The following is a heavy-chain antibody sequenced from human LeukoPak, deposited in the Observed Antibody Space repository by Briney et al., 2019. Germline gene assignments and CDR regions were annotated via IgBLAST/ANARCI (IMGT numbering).Heavy chain of an antibody. J-gene: IGHJ6*02. CDR1: GFTFGDYA. D-gene: IGHD3-10*01. CDR3: TRDPAENYYDSGNYGMDV. Sequence: GGSLRLSCTASGFTFGDYAMSWVRQAPGKGLEWVGFIISKAYGGTTEYAASVKGRFTISRDDSKSIAYLQMNSLKTEDTAVHYCTRDPAENYYDSGNYGMDVWGQGTTVTVSS. V-gene: IGHV3-49*04. CDR2: IISKAYGGTT.